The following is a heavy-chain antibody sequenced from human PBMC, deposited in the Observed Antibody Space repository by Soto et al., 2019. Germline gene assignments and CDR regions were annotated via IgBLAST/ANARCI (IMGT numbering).Heavy chain of an antibody. Sequence: GGSLRLSCAASGFTFSSYGMHWVRQAPGKGLEWVAVIWYDGSKKYYADSVKGRLTISRDNSKNTLYLQMNSLRAEDTAVYYCARPRGPQQQLVRRYYYYMDVWGKGTTVTVSS. CDR3: ARPRGPQQQLVRRYYYYMDV. CDR1: GFTFSSYG. V-gene: IGHV3-33*01. D-gene: IGHD6-13*01. CDR2: IWYDGSKK. J-gene: IGHJ6*03.